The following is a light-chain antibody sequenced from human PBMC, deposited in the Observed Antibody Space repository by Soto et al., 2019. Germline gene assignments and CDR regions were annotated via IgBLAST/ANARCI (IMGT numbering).Light chain of an antibody. CDR2: EVS. CDR3: SSYRSSSTYV. Sequence: QSALTQPPSASGSPGQSVTISCTGTSSDVGAYNSVSWYQQYPGKAPKLMMYEVSNRPSGVSDRFSGSKSGNTASLTISGLQTGDEADYYCSSYRSSSTYVFGTGTKLTVL. V-gene: IGLV2-14*01. J-gene: IGLJ1*01. CDR1: SSDVGAYNS.